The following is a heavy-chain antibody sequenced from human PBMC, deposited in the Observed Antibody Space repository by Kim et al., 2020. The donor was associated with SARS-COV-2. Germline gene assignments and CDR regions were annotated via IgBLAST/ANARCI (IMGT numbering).Heavy chain of an antibody. CDR2: IIPILGIA. J-gene: IGHJ4*02. Sequence: SVKVSCKASGGTFSSYAISWVRQAPGQGLEWMGRIIPILGIANYAQKFQGRVTITADKSTSTAYMELSSLRSEDTAVYYCARERQQLGGFRQTGDYWGQGTLVTVSS. D-gene: IGHD6-13*01. CDR1: GGTFSSYA. V-gene: IGHV1-69*04. CDR3: ARERQQLGGFRQTGDY.